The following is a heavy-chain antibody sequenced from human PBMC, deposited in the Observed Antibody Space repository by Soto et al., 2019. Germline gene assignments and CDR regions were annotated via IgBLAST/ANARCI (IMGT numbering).Heavy chain of an antibody. V-gene: IGHV3-43D*04. J-gene: IGHJ4*02. CDR1: GFTFDDYA. Sequence: GGSLRLSCAASGFTFDDYAMHWIRQAPGKGLEWVSLISWDGGSTYYADSVKGRFTISRDNSKNSLYLQMNSLRAEDTALYYCAKDIRKYYYGSGVDYWGQGXLVTVYS. CDR2: ISWDGGST. D-gene: IGHD3-10*01. CDR3: AKDIRKYYYGSGVDY.